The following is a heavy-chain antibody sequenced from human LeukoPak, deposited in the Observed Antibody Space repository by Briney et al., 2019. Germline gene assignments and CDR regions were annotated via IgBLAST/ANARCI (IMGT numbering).Heavy chain of an antibody. D-gene: IGHD1-14*01. CDR2: ISSSSSYI. CDR3: ARDRRREVLTQDY. V-gene: IGHV3-21*01. CDR1: GFTFSSYS. Sequence: PGGSLRLSCAASGFTFSSYSMNWVRQAPGKGLEWVSSISSSSSYINYADSVKGRFTISRDNAKNSLYLQMNSLRAEDTAVYYCARDRRREVLTQDYWGQGTLVTVSS. J-gene: IGHJ4*02.